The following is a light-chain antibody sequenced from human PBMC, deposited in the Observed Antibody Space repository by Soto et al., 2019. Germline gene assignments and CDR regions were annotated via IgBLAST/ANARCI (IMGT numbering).Light chain of an antibody. Sequence: DIQMTQSPSTLSASVGDRVTITCRASQSISNWLAWYQQKPGKAPKLLIYEASNLESGVPSRFSGTGSGTEFTLILSSLQPDDFATYYCQQYNSSFGGGTKVEIK. CDR1: QSISNW. CDR2: EAS. V-gene: IGKV1-5*03. J-gene: IGKJ4*02. CDR3: QQYNSS.